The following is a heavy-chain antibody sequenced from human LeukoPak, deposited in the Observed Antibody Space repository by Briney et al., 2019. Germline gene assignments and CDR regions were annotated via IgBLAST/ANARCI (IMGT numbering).Heavy chain of an antibody. Sequence: PGGSLRLSCAASGFTFNNYDMNWVRQAPGKGLEWVSGISGSGGSTYYADPVKGRFTISRDNAKNALYVQMHSLRAEDTAVYYCAKSLSSGYYYLDSFFVYWGQGTLVTVSS. CDR2: ISGSGGST. D-gene: IGHD3-22*01. CDR3: AKSLSSGYYYLDSFFVY. J-gene: IGHJ4*02. CDR1: GFTFNNYD. V-gene: IGHV3-23*01.